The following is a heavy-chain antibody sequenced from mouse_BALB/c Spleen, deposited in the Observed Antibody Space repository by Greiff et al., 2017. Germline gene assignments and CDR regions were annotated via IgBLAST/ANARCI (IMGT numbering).Heavy chain of an antibody. D-gene: IGHD2-4*01. CDR3: ARGGLRPFAY. J-gene: IGHJ3*01. Sequence: EVKLQESGPGLVKPSQSLSLTCTVTGYSITSDYAWNWIRQFPGNKLEWMGYISYSGSTSYNPSLKSRISITRDTSKNQFFLQLNSVTTEDTATYYCARGGLRPFAYWGQGTLVTVSA. CDR2: ISYSGST. CDR1: GYSITSDYA. V-gene: IGHV3-2*02.